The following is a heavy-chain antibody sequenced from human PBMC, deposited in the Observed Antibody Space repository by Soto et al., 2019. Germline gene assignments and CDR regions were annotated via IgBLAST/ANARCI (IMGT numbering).Heavy chain of an antibody. D-gene: IGHD4-17*01. CDR1: GYTFTSYA. CDR3: ARASASGDHYYYYGMDV. V-gene: IGHV1-3*01. CDR2: INAGNGNT. J-gene: IGHJ6*02. Sequence: QVQLVQSGAEVKKPGASVKVSCKASGYTFTSYAMHWVRQAPGQRLEWMGWINAGNGNTKYSQKFQGRVTITRDTSASTAYMELSSLRSEDTAVYYCARASASGDHYYYYGMDVWGQGTTVTVSS.